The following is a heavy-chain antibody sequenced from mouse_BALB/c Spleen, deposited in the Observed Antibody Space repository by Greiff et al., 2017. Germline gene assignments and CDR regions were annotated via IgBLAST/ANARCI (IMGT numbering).Heavy chain of an antibody. J-gene: IGHJ3*01. CDR1: GFTFSSYG. D-gene: IGHD1-1*01. V-gene: IGHV5-6*01. Sequence: VQLQQSGGDLVKPGGSLKLSCAASGFTFSSYGMSWVRQTPDKRLEWVATISSGGSYTYYPDSVKGRFTISRDNAKNTLYLQMSSLKSEDTAMYYCARQGTTVEGFAYWGQGTLVTVSA. CDR2: ISSGGSYT. CDR3: ARQGTTVEGFAY.